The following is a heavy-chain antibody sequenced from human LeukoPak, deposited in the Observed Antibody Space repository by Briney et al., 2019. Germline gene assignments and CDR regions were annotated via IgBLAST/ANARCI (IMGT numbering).Heavy chain of an antibody. Sequence: GGTLRLSCVASGLTFSSNSMSWVRQPPGMGLEWVSGISVSGITVYADSVKGRLTISRDNSKNTLYLQMNNLRAEDTALYYCAKGFSVRGRFDPWGQGTQVTVSS. J-gene: IGHJ5*02. D-gene: IGHD2-15*01. CDR2: ISVSGIT. V-gene: IGHV3-23*01. CDR1: GLTFSSNS. CDR3: AKGFSVRGRFDP.